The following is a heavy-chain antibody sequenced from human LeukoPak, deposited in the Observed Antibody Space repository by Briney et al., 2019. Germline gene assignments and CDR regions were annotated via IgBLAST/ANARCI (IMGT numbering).Heavy chain of an antibody. CDR1: GFTLSSYE. CDR3: ARDYFGYEIDY. Sequence: GGSLRLSCAASGFTLSSYEMNWVRLAPGKGLEWISYISRTGNSIYYADSVKGRFTISRHNSRNTLSLQMDSLRVEDTAVYYCARDYFGYEIDYWGQGTLVTVSS. J-gene: IGHJ4*02. D-gene: IGHD5-12*01. CDR2: ISRTGNSI. V-gene: IGHV3-48*03.